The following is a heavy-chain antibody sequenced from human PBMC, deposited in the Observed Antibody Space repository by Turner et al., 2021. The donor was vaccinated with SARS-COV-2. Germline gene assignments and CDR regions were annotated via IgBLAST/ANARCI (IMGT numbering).Heavy chain of an antibody. Sequence: EVQLVESGGGLVQPGGSLILSGAAPGFTFSSYSMNWVRQAPGKGLEWVSYISSSSSTIYYADSVKGRFTISRDNAKNSLYLQMNSLRAEDTAVYYCAREGGYSYGPYYYGMDVWGQGTTVTVSS. CDR2: ISSSSSTI. CDR1: GFTFSSYS. CDR3: AREGGYSYGPYYYGMDV. V-gene: IGHV3-48*01. J-gene: IGHJ6*02. D-gene: IGHD5-18*01.